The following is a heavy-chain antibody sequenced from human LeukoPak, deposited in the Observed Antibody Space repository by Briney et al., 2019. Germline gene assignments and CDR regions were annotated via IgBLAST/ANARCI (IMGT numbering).Heavy chain of an antibody. CDR3: ARRAGDYSDPYDY. V-gene: IGHV3-74*01. CDR2: INSDGSST. D-gene: IGHD3-22*01. Sequence: GGSLRLSCAASGFTFSSYWMHWVRQAPGKGLVWVSRINSDGSSTSYADSVKGRFTISRDNAKNTLYLQMNSLRAEDTAVYYCARRAGDYSDPYDYWGQGTLVTVSS. J-gene: IGHJ4*02. CDR1: GFTFSSYW.